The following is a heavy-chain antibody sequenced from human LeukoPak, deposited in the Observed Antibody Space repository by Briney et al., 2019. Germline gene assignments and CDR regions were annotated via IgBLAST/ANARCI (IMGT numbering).Heavy chain of an antibody. Sequence: SETLSLTCTVSGGSISSYYWSWIRQPPGKGLEWIGYIYYSGSTNYNPSLKSRVTISVDTSKNQFSLKLSSVTAADTAVYYCARETIAAAGNFDYWGQGTLVTVSS. CDR3: ARETIAAAGNFDY. CDR2: IYYSGST. D-gene: IGHD6-13*01. V-gene: IGHV4-59*01. J-gene: IGHJ4*02. CDR1: GGSISSYY.